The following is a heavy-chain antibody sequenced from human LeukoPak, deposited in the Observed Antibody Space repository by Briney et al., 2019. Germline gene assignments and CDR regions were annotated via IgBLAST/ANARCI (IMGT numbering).Heavy chain of an antibody. CDR1: GYIFTSYF. D-gene: IGHD5-12*01. Sequence: ASVKVSCKASGYIFTSYFMHWVRQAPGQGLEWMGLINPSGGSTRYAQKFQGRVTMTRDMSTSTVYMELSSLRSEDTAVYYCAGTGYVGNYYYMDVWGKGTTVTISS. J-gene: IGHJ6*03. CDR3: AGTGYVGNYYYMDV. V-gene: IGHV1-46*01. CDR2: INPSGGST.